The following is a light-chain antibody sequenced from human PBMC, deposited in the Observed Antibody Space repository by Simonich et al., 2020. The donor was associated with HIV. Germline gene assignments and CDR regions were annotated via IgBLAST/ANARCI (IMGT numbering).Light chain of an antibody. V-gene: IGLV2-14*01. CDR1: SSDVGGYHF. CDR2: DVR. CDR3: SSYRSSLVV. J-gene: IGLJ3*02. Sequence: QSTLTQPASVSGSPGQSITISCTGTSSDVGGYHFVSWYQQHPGKAPKLIIYDVRERTSGVSKRFSGSKSGNTASLTISGLQAEDEADYYCSSYRSSLVVFGDGTKLTVL.